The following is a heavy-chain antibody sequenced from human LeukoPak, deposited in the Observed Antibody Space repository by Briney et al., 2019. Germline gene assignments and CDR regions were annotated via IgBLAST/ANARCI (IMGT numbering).Heavy chain of an antibody. V-gene: IGHV3-53*01. CDR2: IYSGGST. CDR3: ARDRRAAAYYDFWSGPNPEYYYYGMDV. D-gene: IGHD3-3*01. CDR1: GFTVSSNY. J-gene: IGHJ6*02. Sequence: SGGSLRLSCAASGFTVSSNYMSWVRQAPGKGLEWVSVIYSGGSTYYADSVKGRFTISRDNSKNTLYLQMNSLRAEDTAVYYCARDRRAAAYYDFWSGPNPEYYYYGMDVWGQGTTVTVSS.